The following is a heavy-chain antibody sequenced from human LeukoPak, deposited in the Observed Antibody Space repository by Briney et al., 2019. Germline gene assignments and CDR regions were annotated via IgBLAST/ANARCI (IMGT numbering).Heavy chain of an antibody. V-gene: IGHV3-23*01. CDR1: GFSFSSHG. J-gene: IGHJ4*01. CDR3: AKIPQVGTVTVPNFDH. Sequence: GSLRLSCAASGFSFSSHGMSWVRQAPGKGLEWVSGIIGGAGSTYYADSVKGRFTISRDNSKNTLHLLMNNLRVEDTAIYHCAKIPQVGTVTVPNFDHWGHGTLATVS. CDR2: IIGGAGST. D-gene: IGHD3/OR15-3a*01.